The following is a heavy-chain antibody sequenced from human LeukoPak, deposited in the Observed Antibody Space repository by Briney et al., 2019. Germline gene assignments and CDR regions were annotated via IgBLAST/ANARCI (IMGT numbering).Heavy chain of an antibody. CDR2: IRYDGSNK. CDR3: AKDGPSISGYFDL. J-gene: IGHJ2*01. D-gene: IGHD6-6*01. V-gene: IGHV3-30*02. CDR1: GFTFSSYG. Sequence: GGSLRLSCAASGFTFSSYGMHWVPQAPGKGLEWVAFIRYDGSNKYYADSVKGRFTISRDNSKNTLYLQMNSLRAEDTAVYYCAKDGPSISGYFDLWGRGTLVTVSS.